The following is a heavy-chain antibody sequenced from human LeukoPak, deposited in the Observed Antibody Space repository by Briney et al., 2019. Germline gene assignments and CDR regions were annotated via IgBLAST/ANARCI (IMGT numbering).Heavy chain of an antibody. D-gene: IGHD5/OR15-5a*01. Sequence: GGSLRLSCAASGFIVSSNYMSWVRQAPGKGLEWISVIYSGGNAYYADSVKGRFTVSRDISKNTLYFQMNSLKVEDTAVYYCARVNIVSTTFEHWGQGTLVTVSS. CDR1: GFIVSSNY. V-gene: IGHV3-53*01. J-gene: IGHJ4*02. CDR2: IYSGGNA. CDR3: ARVNIVSTTFEH.